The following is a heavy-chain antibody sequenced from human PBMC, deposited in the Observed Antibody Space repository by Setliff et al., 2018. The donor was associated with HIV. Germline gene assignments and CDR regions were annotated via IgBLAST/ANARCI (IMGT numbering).Heavy chain of an antibody. CDR2: ISHSGDT. Sequence: SETLSLTCAVKGGSYSAYYWSWIRQSPGKGLEWIGDISHSGDTTYNPSLRGRVTISVDTSKNQFSLKLSSVTAADTAVYYCARVGYSNSSYGMDVWGQGTTVTVSS. D-gene: IGHD6-6*01. J-gene: IGHJ6*02. V-gene: IGHV4-34*01. CDR3: ARVGYSNSSYGMDV. CDR1: GGSYSAYY.